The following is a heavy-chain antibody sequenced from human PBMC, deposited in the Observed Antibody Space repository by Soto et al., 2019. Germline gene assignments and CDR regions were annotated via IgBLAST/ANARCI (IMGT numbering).Heavy chain of an antibody. V-gene: IGHV3-21*01. D-gene: IGHD3-16*01. Sequence: EVQLVESGGGLVKPGGSLRLSCAASRFTFSSYSMTWVRQAPGKGLEWVSSISHSSTYIYYVDSVKGRFTVSRDNAKNSLYLQMNSLRAEDTAVYYCARADYADAWYFDLWGRGTLVTVSS. J-gene: IGHJ2*01. CDR1: RFTFSSYS. CDR2: ISHSSTYI. CDR3: ARADYADAWYFDL.